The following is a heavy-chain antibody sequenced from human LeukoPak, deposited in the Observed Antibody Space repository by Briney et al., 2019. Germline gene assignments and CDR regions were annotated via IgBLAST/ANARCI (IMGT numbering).Heavy chain of an antibody. CDR3: AKYGSSWYEDYFDY. CDR1: GFTFSGFA. CDR2: ISGSGDNT. D-gene: IGHD6-13*01. J-gene: IGHJ4*02. Sequence: GGSLRLSCAASGFTFSGFAMSWVRRTPGKGLEWVSGISGSGDNTLYADSVKGRFTISRDNSKNTLYLQMNSLRAEDTAVYYCAKYGSSWYEDYFDYWGQGTLVTVSS. V-gene: IGHV3-23*01.